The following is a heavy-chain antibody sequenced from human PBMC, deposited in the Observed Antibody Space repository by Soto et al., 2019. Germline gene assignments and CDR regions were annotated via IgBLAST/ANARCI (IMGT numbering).Heavy chain of an antibody. D-gene: IGHD3-9*01. V-gene: IGHV4-34*01. J-gene: IGHJ5*02. CDR3: ARKLEASIRRVEWFSYKWFDP. CDR2: ITFRGVT. CDR1: GDSLVGYA. Sequence: SETLSLTCDVHGDSLVGYACCCVRHPPLKCREWIGEITFRGVTNYHPSLKSRVSMSVDTSKNRISLNVSSVTAADTALYFCARKLEASIRRVEWFSYKWFDPWGPGTLVTVFS.